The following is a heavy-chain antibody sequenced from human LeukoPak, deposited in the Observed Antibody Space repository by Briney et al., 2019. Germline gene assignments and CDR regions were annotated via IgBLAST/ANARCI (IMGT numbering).Heavy chain of an antibody. J-gene: IGHJ6*03. CDR2: SFHSGGT. Sequence: PSETLSLTCTVSGGSIISGDYYWTWIRQNPGKGLEWIGYSFHSGGTYHNPSLKSRLTISVDTTKNQFSLKLRSVTAADTAVYYCAREYSAFDLHYYFYMDVWGKGTTVTVSS. CDR1: GGSIISGDYY. V-gene: IGHV4-31*03. D-gene: IGHD5-12*01. CDR3: AREYSAFDLHYYFYMDV.